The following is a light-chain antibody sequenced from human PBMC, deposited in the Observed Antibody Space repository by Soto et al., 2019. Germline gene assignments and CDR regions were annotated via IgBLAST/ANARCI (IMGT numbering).Light chain of an antibody. V-gene: IGKV3-20*01. CDR1: QSVNSNY. J-gene: IGKJ1*01. CDR2: GAS. Sequence: EIVLTQSPGTLSLSPGERANLACRASQSVNSNYFAWYQRKPGQAPRLLIYGASNRATDIPYRFSASGSGTDFTLTITRLEAEDFAVYYCQQYDSTPPTFGQGTKVEVK. CDR3: QQYDSTPPT.